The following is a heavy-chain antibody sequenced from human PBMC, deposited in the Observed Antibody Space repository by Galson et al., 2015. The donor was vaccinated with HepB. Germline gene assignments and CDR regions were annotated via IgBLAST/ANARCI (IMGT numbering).Heavy chain of an antibody. J-gene: IGHJ5*02. D-gene: IGHD2-2*01. CDR1: GFTFSSYS. CDR2: ISSSSSTI. Sequence: SLRLSCAASGFTFSSYSMNWVRQAPGKGLEWVSYISSSSSTIYYADSVKGRFTISRDNAKNSLYLQMNSLRAEDTAVYYCARDNPSYCSSTSCYYAFDPWGQGTLVTVSS. CDR3: ARDNPSYCSSTSCYYAFDP. V-gene: IGHV3-48*04.